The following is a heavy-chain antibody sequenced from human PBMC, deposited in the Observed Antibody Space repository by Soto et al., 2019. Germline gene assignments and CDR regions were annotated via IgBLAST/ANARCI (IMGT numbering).Heavy chain of an antibody. CDR3: ARGERYYDSSLSSWFDP. D-gene: IGHD3-22*01. CDR2: IYYSGST. V-gene: IGHV4-31*03. Sequence: KPSETLSLTCTVSGGSISSGGYYWSWIRQHPGKGLEWIGYIYYSGSTYYNPSLKSRVTISVDTSKNQFSLKLSSVTAADTAVYYCARGERYYDSSLSSWFDPWGQGTLVTVSS. J-gene: IGHJ5*02. CDR1: GGSISSGGYY.